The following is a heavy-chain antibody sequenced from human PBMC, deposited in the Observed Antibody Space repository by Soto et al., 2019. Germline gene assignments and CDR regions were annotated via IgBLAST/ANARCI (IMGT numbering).Heavy chain of an antibody. Sequence: GGSLRLSCAASGFTFSSYSMNWVRQAPGKGLEWVSSISSSSSYIYYADSVKGRFTISRDNAKNSLYLQMNSLRAEDTAVYYCAREVGGGSCYSCEDYYYYMDVWGKGTTVTVSS. CDR3: AREVGGGSCYSCEDYYYYMDV. CDR1: GFTFSSYS. D-gene: IGHD2-15*01. J-gene: IGHJ6*03. V-gene: IGHV3-21*01. CDR2: ISSSSSYI.